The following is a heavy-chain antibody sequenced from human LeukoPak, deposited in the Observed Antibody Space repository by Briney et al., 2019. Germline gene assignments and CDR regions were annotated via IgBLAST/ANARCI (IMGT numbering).Heavy chain of an antibody. D-gene: IGHD2-15*01. J-gene: IGHJ4*02. CDR3: ARVHCSGSSCYSLFDY. CDR2: IDQGGSDE. CDR1: GFTFSNYG. Sequence: GRSLRLSCATSGFTFSNYGMHWVRQAPGRGLEWVANIDQGGSDEYYVDSVKGRFTISRDNAKNSLSLQMNSLRAEDTAVYYCARVHCSGSSCYSLFDYWGQGTLVTVSS. V-gene: IGHV3-7*04.